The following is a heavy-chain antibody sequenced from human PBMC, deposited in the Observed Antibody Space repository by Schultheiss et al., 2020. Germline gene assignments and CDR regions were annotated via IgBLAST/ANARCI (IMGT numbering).Heavy chain of an antibody. Sequence: SQTLSLTCTVSGYSISSGYYWGWIRQPPGKGLEWIGEIYHSGSTYYNPSLKSRVTISVDTSKNQFSLKLNSVTAADTAVYYCARGTTGFGVVYYALDVWGQGSTVTVSS. V-gene: IGHV4-38-2*02. J-gene: IGHJ6*02. CDR3: ARGTTGFGVVYYALDV. CDR1: GYSISSGYY. D-gene: IGHD3-3*01. CDR2: IYHSGST.